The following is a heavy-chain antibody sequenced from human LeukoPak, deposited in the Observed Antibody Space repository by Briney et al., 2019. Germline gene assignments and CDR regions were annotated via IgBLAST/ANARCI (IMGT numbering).Heavy chain of an antibody. J-gene: IGHJ3*02. D-gene: IGHD3-10*01. CDR1: GDSISSHY. CDR3: ARLYYYNDGGLYFGPEAFDI. CDR2: TSGTG. Sequence: PSETLSLTCTVSGDSISSHYSGRIRQPAGKGLEWIGITSGTGNYNPSLKSRVSMSVDTSRNLVSLTLTSVTAADTAVYYCARLYYYNDGGLYFGPEAFDIWGQGTRVTVSS. V-gene: IGHV4-4*07.